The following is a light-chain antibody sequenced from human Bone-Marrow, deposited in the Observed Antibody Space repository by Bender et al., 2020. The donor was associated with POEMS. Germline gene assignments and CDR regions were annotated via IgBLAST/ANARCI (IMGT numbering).Light chain of an antibody. V-gene: IGLV1-36*01. CDR3: SIYTSSTTLV. J-gene: IGLJ1*01. CDR1: SSNIGNHG. CDR2: YDD. Sequence: QSVVTQPPSLSEAPRQRVTISCSGSSSNIGNHGVNWYQQLPGEAPKLLIYYDDLLTPGVSDRFSASKSGNTASLTISGLQAEDDADYYCSIYTSSTTLVFGSGTKVNVL.